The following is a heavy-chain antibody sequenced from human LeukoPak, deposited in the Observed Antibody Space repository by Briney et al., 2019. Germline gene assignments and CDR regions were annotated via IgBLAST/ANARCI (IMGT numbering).Heavy chain of an antibody. J-gene: IGHJ4*02. CDR3: ASVGYSYDFSDY. V-gene: IGHV3-30*04. CDR1: GFTFSSHA. D-gene: IGHD5-18*01. Sequence: GGSLRLSCVASGFTFSSHAMHWVRQAPGKGLEWVAVISYDGSDKYYADSVKGRFTISRDNAKNSLYLQMNSLRAEDTAVYYCASVGYSYDFSDYWGQGTLVTVSS. CDR2: ISYDGSDK.